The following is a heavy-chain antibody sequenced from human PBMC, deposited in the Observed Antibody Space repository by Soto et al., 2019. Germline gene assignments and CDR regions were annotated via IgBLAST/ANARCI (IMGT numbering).Heavy chain of an antibody. J-gene: IGHJ4*02. Sequence: AVKVSCKASGGTFSSYAISWVRQAPGQGLEWMGGIIPIFGTANYAQKFQGRVTITADESTSTAYMELSSLRSEDTAVYYCAREGLPGYYFDYWGQGTLVTVSS. V-gene: IGHV1-69*13. CDR2: IIPIFGTA. CDR1: GGTFSSYA. CDR3: AREGLPGYYFDY.